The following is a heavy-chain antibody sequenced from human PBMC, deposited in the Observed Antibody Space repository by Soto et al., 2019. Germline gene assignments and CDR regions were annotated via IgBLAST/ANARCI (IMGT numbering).Heavy chain of an antibody. Sequence: GSLRLSCAASGFTFSSYAMHWVRQAPGKGLEYVSAISSNGGSTYYANSVKGRFTISRDNSKNTLYLQMGSLRAEDMAVYYCARGRGTYFDYWGQGTLVTVSS. D-gene: IGHD1-1*01. J-gene: IGHJ4*02. CDR3: ARGRGTYFDY. CDR2: ISSNGGST. V-gene: IGHV3-64*01. CDR1: GFTFSSYA.